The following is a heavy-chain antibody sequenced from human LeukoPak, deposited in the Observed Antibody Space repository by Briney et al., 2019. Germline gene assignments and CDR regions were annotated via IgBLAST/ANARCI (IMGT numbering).Heavy chain of an antibody. V-gene: IGHV3-33*01. J-gene: IGHJ3*02. CDR3: AREGAAAGDDAFDI. Sequence: GGSLRLSCAASGFTFSSYGMHWVRQAPGKGLEWVAVIWYDGSNKYYADSVKGRFTISRDNSKNTLYLQMNSLRAEDTAVYYCAREGAAAGDDAFDIWGQGTMVTVSS. D-gene: IGHD6-13*01. CDR2: IWYDGSNK. CDR1: GFTFSSYG.